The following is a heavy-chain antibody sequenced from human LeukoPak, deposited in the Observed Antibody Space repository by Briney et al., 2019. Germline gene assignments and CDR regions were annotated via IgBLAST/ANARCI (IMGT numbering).Heavy chain of an antibody. D-gene: IGHD3-22*01. CDR1: GFTFSSYA. CDR2: ISGSGGST. Sequence: QPGGSLRLSCAASGFTFSSYAMHWVRQAPGKGLEWVSAISGSGGSTYYADSVKGRFTISRANSKNTLYLQMNSLRAEDTAVYYCAKDPGLYDSSGTPVYDYWGQGTLVTVSS. J-gene: IGHJ4*02. V-gene: IGHV3-23*01. CDR3: AKDPGLYDSSGTPVYDY.